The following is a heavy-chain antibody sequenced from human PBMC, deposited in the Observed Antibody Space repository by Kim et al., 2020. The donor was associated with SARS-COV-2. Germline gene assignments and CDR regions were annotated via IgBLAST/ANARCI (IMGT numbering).Heavy chain of an antibody. D-gene: IGHD2-15*01. CDR1: GFTFSNYA. CDR3: AKDYVVFDY. CDR2: IIGSGGRT. V-gene: IGHV3-23*01. J-gene: IGHJ4*02. Sequence: GGSLRLSCAASGFTFSNYAMTWVRQGPGKGLEWVAAIIGSGGRTFYSDSVKGRFTISRDNSKNTLYLQMNSLRAEDTAVYYCAKDYVVFDYWGQGTLVTV.